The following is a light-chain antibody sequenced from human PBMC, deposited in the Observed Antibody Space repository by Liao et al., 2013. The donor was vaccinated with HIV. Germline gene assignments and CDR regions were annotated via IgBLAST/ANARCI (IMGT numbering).Light chain of an antibody. CDR3: QAWDNSAVI. CDR2: QDI. CDR1: KLGYKY. J-gene: IGLJ2*01. Sequence: SYELTQPPSVSVSPGQTASISCSGDKLGYKYTSWYQQKPGQSPVLVMYQDIKRPSGIPERFSGSNFGNAVTLTISGTQSMDEADYYCQAWDNSAVIFGAGTKLTVL. V-gene: IGLV3-1*01.